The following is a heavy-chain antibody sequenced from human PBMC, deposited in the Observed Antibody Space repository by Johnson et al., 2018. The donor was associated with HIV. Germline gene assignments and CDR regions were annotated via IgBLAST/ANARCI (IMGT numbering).Heavy chain of an antibody. V-gene: IGHV3-33*06. CDR3: AKRNYGSGGNALDI. CDR1: GFTFSTYG. D-gene: IGHD3-10*01. CDR2: MWYDGSNK. Sequence: QVQLVESGGGVVQPGRSLRLSCAASGFTFSTYGMHWVRQAPGKGLEWVAVMWYDGSNKYYADSVKGRFTISRDNSKNTLYLQMNSLRAEDTAVYYCAKRNYGSGGNALDIWGQGTMVTVSS. J-gene: IGHJ3*02.